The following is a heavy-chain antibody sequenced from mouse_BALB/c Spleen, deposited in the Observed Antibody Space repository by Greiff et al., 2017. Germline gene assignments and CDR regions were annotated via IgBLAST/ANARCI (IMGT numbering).Heavy chain of an antibody. D-gene: IGHD2-1*01. J-gene: IGHJ4*01. Sequence: DSGPGLVKPSQSLSLTCSVTGYSITSGYYWNWIRQFPGNTLEWMGYISYDGSNNYNPSLKNRISITRDTSKNQFFLKLNSVTTEDTATYYCATPYGNYYYAMDYWGQGTSVTVPS. CDR2: ISYDGSN. CDR1: GYSITSGYY. CDR3: ATPYGNYYYAMDY. V-gene: IGHV3-6*02.